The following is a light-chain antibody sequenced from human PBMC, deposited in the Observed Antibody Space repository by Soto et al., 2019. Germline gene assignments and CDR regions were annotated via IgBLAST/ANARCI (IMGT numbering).Light chain of an antibody. J-gene: IGLJ7*01. V-gene: IGLV1-40*01. CDR2: GNS. CDR3: PSYDSSLSGHAV. CDR1: SSNIGAGYD. Sequence: QSVLTQPPSVSGAPGQRVTISCTGSSSNIGAGYDVHWYQQLPGTAPKLLIYGNSNRPSGVPDRFSGSKSGTSASLAITGLQAEDEADYYCPSYDSSLSGHAVFGRGTQLTVL.